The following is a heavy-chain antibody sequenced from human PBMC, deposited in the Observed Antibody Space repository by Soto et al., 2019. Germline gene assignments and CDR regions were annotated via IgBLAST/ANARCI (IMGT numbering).Heavy chain of an antibody. CDR1: GYTFTSYD. V-gene: IGHV1-8*01. Sequence: QVQLVQSGAEVKKPGASVKVSCKASGYTFTSYDINWARQATGQGLEWMGWMKPNSGNTGYAQTFQGRVTMTRNTSICTGYMEMSSLRSEDTAVYYGAGPKLVRGVKVPFGYWGQGTLVTVSS. D-gene: IGHD3-10*01. CDR2: MKPNSGNT. J-gene: IGHJ4*02. CDR3: AGPKLVRGVKVPFGY.